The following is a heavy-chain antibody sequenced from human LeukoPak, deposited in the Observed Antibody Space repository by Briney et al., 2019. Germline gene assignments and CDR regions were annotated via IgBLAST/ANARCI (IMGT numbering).Heavy chain of an antibody. Sequence: GGSLRLSCVASGFTLSSYSMHWVRQAPGKGLEFVSAISRDGGSTYYANSVKGRFTISRDISKKTLYLQMGSLRPEDMAVYYCARVDSGSACASWGQGILVTVSS. CDR3: ARVDSGSACAS. D-gene: IGHD6-19*01. CDR2: ISRDGGST. V-gene: IGHV3-64*01. J-gene: IGHJ1*01. CDR1: GFTLSSYS.